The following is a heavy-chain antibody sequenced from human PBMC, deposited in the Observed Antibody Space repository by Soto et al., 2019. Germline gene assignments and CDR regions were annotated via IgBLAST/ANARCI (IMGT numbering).Heavy chain of an antibody. Sequence: QLQLQESGPGLVKPSETLSLTCIVSGGSISSSTYYWAWIRQPPGKGLEWIGSIYYSGSAYYNPSLKSRVSMSVDTSKNQFSLKLSSVTAADTAVYYCARRPYSSGWYYFDYWGQGAPVTVSS. CDR1: GGSISSSTYY. CDR2: IYYSGSA. V-gene: IGHV4-39*01. D-gene: IGHD6-19*01. CDR3: ARRPYSSGWYYFDY. J-gene: IGHJ4*02.